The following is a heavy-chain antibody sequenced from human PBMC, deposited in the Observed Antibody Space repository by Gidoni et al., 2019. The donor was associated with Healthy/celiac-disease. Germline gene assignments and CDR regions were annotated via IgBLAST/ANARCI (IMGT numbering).Heavy chain of an antibody. CDR2: ISGSGGST. V-gene: IGHV3-23*01. CDR1: GFTFSSYA. CDR3: AKDYDAIVVVTACDY. Sequence: EVQLLESGGGLVQPGGSLILSCAASGFTFSSYAMSWVRQAPGKGLEWVSAISGSGGSTYYADSVKGRFTISRDNSKNTLYLQMNSLRAEDTAVYYCAKDYDAIVVVTACDYWGQGTLVTVSS. D-gene: IGHD2-21*02. J-gene: IGHJ4*02.